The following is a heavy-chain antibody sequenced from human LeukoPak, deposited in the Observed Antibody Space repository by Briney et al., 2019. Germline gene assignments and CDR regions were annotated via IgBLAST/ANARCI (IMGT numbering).Heavy chain of an antibody. CDR2: INNSGST. Sequence: SETLSLTFAVYGGSFRVDYWSWIRQPPGMGLEWIGKINNSGSTNYSPSIKSRVTISVDKSKNQFSLKLSSVTAADTAVYYCARVTYSSGRYNWFDPWGQGTLVTVSS. V-gene: IGHV4-34*01. CDR1: GGSFRVDY. J-gene: IGHJ5*02. D-gene: IGHD6-19*01. CDR3: ARVTYSSGRYNWFDP.